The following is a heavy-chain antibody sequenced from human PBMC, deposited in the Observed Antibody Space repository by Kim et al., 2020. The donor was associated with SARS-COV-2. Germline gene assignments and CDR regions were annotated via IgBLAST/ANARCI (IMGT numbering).Heavy chain of an antibody. CDR2: IRSKANSYAT. J-gene: IGHJ6*02. V-gene: IGHV3-73*01. Sequence: GGSLRLSCAASGFTFSGSAMHWVRHASGKGLEWVGRIRSKANSYATAYAASVKGRFTISRDDSKNTGYLQMNSLKTEDTAVYYCTRHLEVWFGELFGMDVWGQGTTVTVSS. CDR1: GFTFSGSA. CDR3: TRHLEVWFGELFGMDV. D-gene: IGHD3-10*01.